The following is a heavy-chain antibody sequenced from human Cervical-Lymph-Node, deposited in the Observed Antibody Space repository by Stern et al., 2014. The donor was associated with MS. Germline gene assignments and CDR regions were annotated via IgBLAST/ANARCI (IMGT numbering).Heavy chain of an antibody. V-gene: IGHV3-30*04. CDR1: GFTFSTYA. CDR2: ISNDGSNK. D-gene: IGHD5-12*01. CDR3: ASPPLWWLGDQ. Sequence: VQLVQSGGGVVQPGRSLRLSCAASGFTFSTYAMHWVRQAPGKGLEWVAVISNDGSNKYYADSVKGRFTISRDNPKNTLYLQMHRLRPEDTAVYCGASPPLWWLGDQWGQGTLVTVSS. J-gene: IGHJ5*02.